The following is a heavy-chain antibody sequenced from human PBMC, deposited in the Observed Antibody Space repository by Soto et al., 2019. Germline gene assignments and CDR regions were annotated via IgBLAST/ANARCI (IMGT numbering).Heavy chain of an antibody. CDR2: IYHSGST. D-gene: IGHD3-10*01. J-gene: IGHJ6*02. CDR3: ARPLKVYGSGSYTNYYYYYGMDV. V-gene: IGHV4-4*02. Sequence: QVQLQESGPGLVKPSGTLSLTCAVSGGSISSSNWWSWVRQPPGKGLEWIGEIYHSGSTNYNPSLKSRLTISIDKSKIQFFVKLSSVAAADTAVYYCARPLKVYGSGSYTNYYYYYGMDVWGQGTTVTVSS. CDR1: GGSISSSNW.